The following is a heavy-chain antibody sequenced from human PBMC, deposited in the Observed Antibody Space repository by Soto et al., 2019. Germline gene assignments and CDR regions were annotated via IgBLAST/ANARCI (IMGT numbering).Heavy chain of an antibody. CDR3: TRGPPRVQWFDP. V-gene: IGHV4-61*08. Sequence: XGTLSLTGTVSGGSVRSVGYYWSWIRQPPGKGLEWIGYINYSGSTNYNPSLKSRVTMSVDTSKNQFSLKLSSVTAADTAVYYCTRGPPRVQWFDPWGLGTLVTVSS. J-gene: IGHJ5*02. CDR1: GGSVRSVGYY. CDR2: INYSGST.